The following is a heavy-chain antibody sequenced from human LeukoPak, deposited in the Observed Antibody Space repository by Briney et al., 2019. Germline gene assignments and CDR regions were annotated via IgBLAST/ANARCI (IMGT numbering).Heavy chain of an antibody. V-gene: IGHV1-3*01. CDR1: GYTFTSNP. CDR2: SNAGNGNT. D-gene: IGHD3-9*01. J-gene: IGHJ4*02. Sequence: ASVKVSCKASGYTFTSNPMHWVRQAPGQRLEWMGWSNAGNGNTKYSQKFQVRVTITMDTSASTAYMELSSLTFEDTAVYYCARAVDSTLDYWGQGTLVTVSS. CDR3: ARAVDSTLDY.